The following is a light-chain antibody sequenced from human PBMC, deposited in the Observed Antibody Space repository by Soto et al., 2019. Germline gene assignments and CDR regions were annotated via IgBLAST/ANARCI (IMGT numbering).Light chain of an antibody. CDR1: QSVSSY. CDR2: NAS. Sequence: EIVLTQSQATLSLSPGERASLSCRASQSVSSYLAWYQQKPGQAPRLLIYNASNRAPGIPARFSGSGSGTDFTLTISSLEPEDFAVYYCQQRGSWPPLTFGGGTKVEIK. V-gene: IGKV3-11*01. CDR3: QQRGSWPPLT. J-gene: IGKJ4*01.